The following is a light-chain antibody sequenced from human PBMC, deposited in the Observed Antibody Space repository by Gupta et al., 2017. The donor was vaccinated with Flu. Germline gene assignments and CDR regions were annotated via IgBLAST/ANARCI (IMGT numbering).Light chain of an antibody. CDR1: NIGSKI. CDR3: QVRDTSSDQWV. V-gene: IGLV3-21*02. Sequence: SYVLTQAPSVSVGPGQTARITCEGNNIGSKIVHWYQQKPGQAPVLVVYDNKDRPAGIPVRFSGSNSGNTATLTISRVEAGAEADYYCQVRDTSSDQWVFGGGTKMTVL. J-gene: IGLJ3*02. CDR2: DNK.